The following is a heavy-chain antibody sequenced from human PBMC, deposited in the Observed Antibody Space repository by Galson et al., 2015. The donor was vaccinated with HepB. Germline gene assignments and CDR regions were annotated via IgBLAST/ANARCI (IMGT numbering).Heavy chain of an antibody. V-gene: IGHV3-7*01. CDR2: IHADGSDE. CDR3: ATDGGWFRLDP. J-gene: IGHJ5*02. Sequence: SLRLSCAASGFTFRTSWMTWVRQRPGRGLEWVANIHADGSDEFYVDSVKDRFPISSDNAKTSLYLQMNSLRAEDTGVYYCATDGGWFRLDPWGQGTLVTVSS. D-gene: IGHD2-15*01. CDR1: GFTFRTSW.